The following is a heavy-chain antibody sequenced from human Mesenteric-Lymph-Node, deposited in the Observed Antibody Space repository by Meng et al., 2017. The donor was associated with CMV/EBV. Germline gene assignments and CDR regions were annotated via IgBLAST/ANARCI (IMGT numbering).Heavy chain of an antibody. CDR1: GFTVSSHY. J-gene: IGHJ4*02. D-gene: IGHD2-2*01. V-gene: IGHV3-53*01. CDR3: ARGLTGVPAAIPY. Sequence: GESLKISCAASGFTVSSHYMSWVRQAPGKGLEWVSVIYSGGSTYYADSVKGRFTISRDNSKNTLYLQMNSLRAEDTAVYYCARGLTGVPAAIPYWGQGTLVTVSS. CDR2: IYSGGST.